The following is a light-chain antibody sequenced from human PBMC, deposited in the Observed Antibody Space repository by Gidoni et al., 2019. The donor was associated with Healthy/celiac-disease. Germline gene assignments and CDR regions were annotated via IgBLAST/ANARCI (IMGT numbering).Light chain of an antibody. CDR2: GAS. J-gene: IGKJ1*01. V-gene: IGKV3-20*01. CDR3: QQYGSSRT. CDR1: QSVSSR. Sequence: EIVLTQSPGTLSLSPGERATLSCRASQSVSSRLLIYGASSRATGIPDRFSGSGSGTDFTLTISRLEPEDFALYYCQQYGSSRTFGQGAKVEIK.